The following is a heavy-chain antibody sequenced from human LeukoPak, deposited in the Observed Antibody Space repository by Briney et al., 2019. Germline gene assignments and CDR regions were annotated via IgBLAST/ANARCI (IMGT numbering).Heavy chain of an antibody. CDR2: ISGSGVTT. Sequence: QSGGSLRLSCAASGFTFSTYAMSWVRQAPEKGLEWVSGISGSGVTTYYTDSVKGRFTISRDNAKNTLYLQIDTMRAEDAAVYYCAKGATTRSTVITYYFDNWGQGTLVTVSS. J-gene: IGHJ4*02. CDR3: AKGATTRSTVITYYFDN. CDR1: GFTFSTYA. D-gene: IGHD4-17*01. V-gene: IGHV3-23*01.